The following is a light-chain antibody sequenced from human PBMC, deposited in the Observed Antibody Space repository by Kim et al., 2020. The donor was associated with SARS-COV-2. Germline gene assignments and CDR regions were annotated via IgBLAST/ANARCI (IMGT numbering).Light chain of an antibody. CDR3: QAWDSSTVV. J-gene: IGLJ2*01. CDR1: KLGDKY. V-gene: IGLV3-1*01. Sequence: SVSPGQTASITCSGDKLGDKYACWYQQKPGQSPVLVIYQDTKRPSGIHELFSGSNSGNTATLTISGTQAMDEADYYCQAWDSSTVVFGGGTQLTVL. CDR2: QDT.